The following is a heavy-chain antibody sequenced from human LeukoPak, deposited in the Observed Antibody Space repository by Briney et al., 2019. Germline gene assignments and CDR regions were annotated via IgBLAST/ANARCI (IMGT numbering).Heavy chain of an antibody. V-gene: IGHV3-74*01. CDR3: AVGPYGGSWGAFDI. CDR2: INGDGSNT. Sequence: PGGSLRLSCAASGFTFSVYWMHWVRQAPGKGLVWVSRINGDGSNTNYADSVRGRFTISRDNAKNTLFLQMNTLRAEDTAVYYCAVGPYGGSWGAFDIWGQGTVVTVSS. D-gene: IGHD1-26*01. J-gene: IGHJ3*02. CDR1: GFTFSVYW.